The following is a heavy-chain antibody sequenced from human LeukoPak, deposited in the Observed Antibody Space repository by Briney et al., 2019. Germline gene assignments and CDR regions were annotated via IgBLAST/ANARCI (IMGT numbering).Heavy chain of an antibody. V-gene: IGHV3-66*02. Sequence: GGSLRLSCAASGFTVSSNYMSWVRQAPGKGLEWVSVIYSGGSTYYADSVKGRFTISRDNSKNTLYLQMNSLRAEDTAVYYCAKVLRVWENSGLFGYWGQGTLVTVSS. CDR2: IYSGGST. J-gene: IGHJ4*02. D-gene: IGHD3-16*01. CDR3: AKVLRVWENSGLFGY. CDR1: GFTVSSNY.